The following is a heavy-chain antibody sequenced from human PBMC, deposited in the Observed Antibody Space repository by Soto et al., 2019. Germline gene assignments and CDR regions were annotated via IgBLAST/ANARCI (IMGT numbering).Heavy chain of an antibody. CDR3: ARYRFSGNKWSTFDY. V-gene: IGHV4-31*03. J-gene: IGHJ4*02. CDR1: GVTVSSDAYY. Sequence: SETLSLTCTVSGVTVSSDAYYWSWIRQHPGKGLEWIGNIYHTGSTYYSPSLKSRVVISLDTSNNQFSFTLTSVTAADTAVYYCARYRFSGNKWSTFDYWGRGTLVTVSS. CDR2: IYHTGST. D-gene: IGHD3-16*02.